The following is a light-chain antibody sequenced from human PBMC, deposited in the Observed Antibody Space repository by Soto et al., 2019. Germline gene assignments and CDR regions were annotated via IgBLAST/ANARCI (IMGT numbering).Light chain of an antibody. CDR1: RGVAANY. CDR3: QQYGSSPRT. Sequence: EIVPRQSPAPLSVSPGERATLSCRASRGVAANYLAWYQQKPGQAPTLLIYGASSRAAGIPDRFSGSGSGTDFTLTIRRLEPEDFAVYYCQQYGSSPRTFGQGTKVDIK. J-gene: IGKJ1*01. CDR2: GAS. V-gene: IGKV3-20*01.